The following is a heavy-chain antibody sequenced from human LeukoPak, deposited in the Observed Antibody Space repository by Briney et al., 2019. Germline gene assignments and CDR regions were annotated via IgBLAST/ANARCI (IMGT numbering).Heavy chain of an antibody. CDR1: GGSISSGSYY. CDR3: ARARYCSTTSCYTGGAFDI. Sequence: PSQTLSLTCTVSGGSISSGSYYWSWIRQPAGKGLAWIGRIYTSGSTNYNPSLKSRVTISVDTSKNQFSLKLSSVTAADTAVYYCARARYCSTTSCYTGGAFDIWRQGTMVTVSS. D-gene: IGHD2-2*02. V-gene: IGHV4-61*02. J-gene: IGHJ3*02. CDR2: IYTSGST.